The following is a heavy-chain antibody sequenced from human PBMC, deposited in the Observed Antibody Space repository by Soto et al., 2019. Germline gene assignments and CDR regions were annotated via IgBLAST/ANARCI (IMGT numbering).Heavy chain of an antibody. CDR2: IYHSGST. CDR1: GGSISSSNW. CDR3: AGRSHEGIADRLHQIRNDY. J-gene: IGHJ4*02. D-gene: IGHD6-6*01. Sequence: QVQLQESGPGLVKPSGTLSLTCAVSGGSISSSNWWSWVRQPPGKGLEWIGEIYHSGSTNYNPSPKSPVTISVDKSKNQFSLKLSPVTGADTAVYYCAGRSHEGIADRLHQIRNDYWGQGTLVTVSS. V-gene: IGHV4-4*02.